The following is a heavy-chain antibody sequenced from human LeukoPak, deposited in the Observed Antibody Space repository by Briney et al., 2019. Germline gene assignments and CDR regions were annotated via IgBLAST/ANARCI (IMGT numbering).Heavy chain of an antibody. V-gene: IGHV3-7*01. D-gene: IGHD3-3*01. CDR2: IKQDGSEK. Sequence: GGSQRLSCVGSGFTFRNYWMSWVRQAPGKGLEWVANIKQDGSEKYYVDSVKGRFTISRDNAKNSLYLQMNSLRAEDTAVYYCARDDSYYDFWSGLFDPWGQGTLVTVSS. J-gene: IGHJ5*02. CDR1: GFTFRNYW. CDR3: ARDDSYYDFWSGLFDP.